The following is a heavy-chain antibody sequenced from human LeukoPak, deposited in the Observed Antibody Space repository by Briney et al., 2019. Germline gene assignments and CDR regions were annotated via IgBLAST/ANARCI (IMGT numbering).Heavy chain of an antibody. D-gene: IGHD3-22*01. J-gene: IGHJ6*02. Sequence: SVKVSCKASGGTSSSYAISWVRQAPGQGLEWMGWIIPIFGIANYAQKFQGRVTITADKSTSTAYMELSSLRSEDTAVYYCARELDSSDRYYYYGMDVWGQGTTVTVSS. CDR1: GGTSSSYA. CDR3: ARELDSSDRYYYYGMDV. CDR2: IIPIFGIA. V-gene: IGHV1-69*17.